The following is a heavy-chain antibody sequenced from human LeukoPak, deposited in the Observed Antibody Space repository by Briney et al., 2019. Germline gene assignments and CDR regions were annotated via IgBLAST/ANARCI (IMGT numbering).Heavy chain of an antibody. J-gene: IGHJ4*02. CDR3: ARGLRYYRSSGYSY. CDR1: GGSFSGYY. CDR2: INHSGST. D-gene: IGHD3-22*01. V-gene: IGHV4-34*01. Sequence: SETLSLTCAVYGGSFSGYYWSWIRQPPGKGLEWIGEINHSGSTNYNPSLKSRVTISVDTSKNQFSLKLSSVTSADTAVYYCARGLRYYRSSGYSYWGQGTLVTVSS.